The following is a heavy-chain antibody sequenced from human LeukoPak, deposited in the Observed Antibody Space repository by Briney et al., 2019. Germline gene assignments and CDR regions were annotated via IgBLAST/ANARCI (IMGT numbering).Heavy chain of an antibody. Sequence: GGSLRLSCAASGFTFSSYGMHWVRQAPGKGLEWVAFIRYDGSNKYYADSVKGRFTISRDNSKNTLYLQMNSLKTEDTAVYYCTTAFFYYDSSGPFDYWGQGTLVTVSS. J-gene: IGHJ4*02. CDR3: TTAFFYYDSSGPFDY. CDR1: GFTFSSYG. V-gene: IGHV3-30*02. CDR2: IRYDGSNK. D-gene: IGHD3-22*01.